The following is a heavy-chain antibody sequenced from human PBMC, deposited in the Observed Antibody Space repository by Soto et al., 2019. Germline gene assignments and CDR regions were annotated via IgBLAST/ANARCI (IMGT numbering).Heavy chain of an antibody. V-gene: IGHV3-23*01. CDR2: ISGSGDST. Sequence: GGSLRLSCAASGFTFSSYATNWVRQAPGKGLEWVSIISGSGDSTYYADSVKGRFTISRDNTKNTLYLQMNSLRAEDTAVYYCANKFFSGSGSYRGWFDPWGQGTLVTVSS. CDR3: ANKFFSGSGSYRGWFDP. D-gene: IGHD3-10*01. CDR1: GFTFSSYA. J-gene: IGHJ5*02.